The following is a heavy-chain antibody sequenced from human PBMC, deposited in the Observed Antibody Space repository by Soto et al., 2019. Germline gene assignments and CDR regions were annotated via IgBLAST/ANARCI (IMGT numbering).Heavy chain of an antibody. V-gene: IGHV4-4*02. Sequence: PSETLSLTCAVSGGSISSSNWWSWVRQPPGKGLEWIGEISQSGSTNYNPSLKSRVTRSVDKSKNQFSLKLSSVTAPDTAIYYCARGLISRWFSGFDSWGQGTLVTVSS. D-gene: IGHD6-13*01. CDR2: ISQSGST. CDR1: GGSISSSNW. J-gene: IGHJ4*02. CDR3: ARGLISRWFSGFDS.